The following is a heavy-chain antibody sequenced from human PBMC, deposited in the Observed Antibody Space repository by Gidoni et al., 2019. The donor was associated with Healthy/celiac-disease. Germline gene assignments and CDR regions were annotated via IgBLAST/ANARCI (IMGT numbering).Heavy chain of an antibody. D-gene: IGHD3-10*01. V-gene: IGHV3-66*01. CDR3: ARVGRGVSNAFDI. CDR2: IYSGGST. CDR1: GFTVSSNY. J-gene: IGHJ3*02. Sequence: EVQLVESGGGLVQPGGSLRLSCAASGFTVSSNYMSWVRQAPGKGLEWVSVIYSGGSTYYADSVKGRFTISRDNSKNTLYLQMNSLRAEDTAVYYCARVGRGVSNAFDIWGQGTMVTVSS.